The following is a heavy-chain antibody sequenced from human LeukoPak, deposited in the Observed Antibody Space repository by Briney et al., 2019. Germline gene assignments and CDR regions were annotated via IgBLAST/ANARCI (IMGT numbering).Heavy chain of an antibody. CDR2: INHSGST. V-gene: IGHV4-34*01. CDR1: GGSFSGYY. D-gene: IGHD1-7*01. J-gene: IGHJ3*02. Sequence: PSETLSPTCAVYGGSFSGYYWSWIRQPPGKGLEWIGEINHSGSTNYNPSLKSRVTISVDTSKNQFSLKLSSVTAADTAVYYCARVSSRYNWNYYRAFDIWGQGTMVTVSS. CDR3: ARVSSRYNWNYYRAFDI.